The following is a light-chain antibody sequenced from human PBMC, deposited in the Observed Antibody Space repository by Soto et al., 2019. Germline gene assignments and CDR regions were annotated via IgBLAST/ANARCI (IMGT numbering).Light chain of an antibody. V-gene: IGKV3-11*01. CDR2: DAS. Sequence: EITLTQSPATLALSPGERATLSCRASQSISNYLAWYQHRPGQAPRLLIDDASNRATGIPARFSGSGSGTDFTLTIGSLEPEDFAVYYCHHLKSFGQGTRLEIK. CDR3: HHLKS. CDR1: QSISNY. J-gene: IGKJ5*01.